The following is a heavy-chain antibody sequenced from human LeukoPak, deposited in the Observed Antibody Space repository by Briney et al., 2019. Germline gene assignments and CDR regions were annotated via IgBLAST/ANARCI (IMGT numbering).Heavy chain of an antibody. CDR1: GGSINDAY. CDR3: ARVVPAAYMDV. Sequence: PSETLSLTCTVSGGSINDAYWSWIRQPPGKGLEWIGYIYYSGSTNYNPSLKSRITISVDTSKNQFSLKLSSVTAADTAVYYCARVVPAAYMDVWGKGTTVTVSS. D-gene: IGHD2-2*01. V-gene: IGHV4-59*01. J-gene: IGHJ6*03. CDR2: IYYSGST.